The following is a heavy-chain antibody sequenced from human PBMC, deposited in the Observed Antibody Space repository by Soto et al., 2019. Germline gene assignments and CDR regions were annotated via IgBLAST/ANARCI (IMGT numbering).Heavy chain of an antibody. CDR2: VAGKNENYVT. J-gene: IGHJ5*02. Sequence: EVQLVESGGGLVQPGGSLKLSCAASGFSFSGSALHWVRQASGKGLEWVARVAGKNENYVTTYAASVQGRFSLSRDDSKNSAYLLMNSLKTEDTAIYYCSKYSGSSTSPAALGQGTLVTVSS. CDR1: GFSFSGSA. V-gene: IGHV3-73*02. D-gene: IGHD1-26*01. CDR3: SKYSGSSTSPAA.